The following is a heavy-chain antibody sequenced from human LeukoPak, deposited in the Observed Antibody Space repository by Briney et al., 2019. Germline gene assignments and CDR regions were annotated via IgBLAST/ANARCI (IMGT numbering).Heavy chain of an antibody. CDR3: AKDGYSYGYLDY. D-gene: IGHD5-18*01. CDR2: INWNGGST. J-gene: IGHJ4*02. CDR1: GFTFDDYG. Sequence: GGSLRLSCAASGFTFDDYGMSWVRQAPGKGLEWVSGINWNGGSTGYADSVKGRFTISRDNSKNTLYLQMNSLRAEDTAVYYCAKDGYSYGYLDYWGQGTLVTVSS. V-gene: IGHV3-20*04.